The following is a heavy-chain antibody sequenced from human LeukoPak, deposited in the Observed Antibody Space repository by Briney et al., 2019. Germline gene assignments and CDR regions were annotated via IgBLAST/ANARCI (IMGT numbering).Heavy chain of an antibody. CDR3: ARGVYIAAGQYGY. D-gene: IGHD6-13*01. J-gene: IGHJ4*02. V-gene: IGHV4-59*01. CDR1: GGSISNYY. CDR2: IFYTGST. Sequence: SETLSLTCTVSGGSISNYYWSWIRQPPGKGLEWIGYIFYTGSTAYNSSLESRVTISVDSSKNQVSLKLSSVTAADTAVYYCARGVYIAAGQYGYWGQGTLVTVSS.